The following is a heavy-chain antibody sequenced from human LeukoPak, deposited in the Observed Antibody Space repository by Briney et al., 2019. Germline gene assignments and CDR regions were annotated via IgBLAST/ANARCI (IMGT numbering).Heavy chain of an antibody. J-gene: IGHJ4*02. CDR1: GGAISSFY. V-gene: IGHV4-59*12. D-gene: IGHD1-26*01. CDR3: AREGSGSYTVAFDY. Sequence: SETLSLTCTVSGGAISSFYWSWIRQPPGKGLEWIGYIYYSGSTNYNPPLRSRVTISVDTSKNQFSLKLSSVTAADTAVYYCAREGSGSYTVAFDYWGQGTLVTVSS. CDR2: IYYSGST.